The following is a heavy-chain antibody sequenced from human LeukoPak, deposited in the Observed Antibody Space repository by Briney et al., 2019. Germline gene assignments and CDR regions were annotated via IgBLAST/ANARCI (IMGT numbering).Heavy chain of an antibody. CDR3: ARDPGYGSVAP. CDR2: IIPIFGTA. Sequence: GASVKVSCKASGGTFSSYAMSWVRQAPGQGLEWMGGIIPIFGTANYAQKFQGRVTITADESTSTAYMELSSLRSEDTAVYYCARDPGYGSVAPWGQGTLVTVSS. D-gene: IGHD3-10*01. V-gene: IGHV1-69*01. J-gene: IGHJ5*02. CDR1: GGTFSSYA.